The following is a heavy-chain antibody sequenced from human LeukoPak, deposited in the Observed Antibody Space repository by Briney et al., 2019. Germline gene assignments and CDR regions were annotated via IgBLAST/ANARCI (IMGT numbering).Heavy chain of an antibody. V-gene: IGHV1-18*01. D-gene: IGHD3-10*01. CDR3: ARDLAGGYASGNRVAY. CDR1: GYTFTSYG. Sequence: ASVKVSCKASGYTFTSYGISWMRQAPGQGLEWMGCISAYNGNTNYAQKLQGRVTITRDTSASTAYMELSSLRSEDTAVYYCARDLAGGYASGNRVAYWGQWTLVTVSS. J-gene: IGHJ4*02. CDR2: ISAYNGNT.